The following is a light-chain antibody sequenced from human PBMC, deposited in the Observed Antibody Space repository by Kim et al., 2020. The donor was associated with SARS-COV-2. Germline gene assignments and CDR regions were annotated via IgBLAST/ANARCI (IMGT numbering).Light chain of an antibody. J-gene: IGLJ3*02. CDR3: AACDDSLNGWV. CDR1: STNVGSNA. Sequence: GQRVIIACSGSSTNVGSNAVTWYEHLPGTAPKVLIYSNNQRPSGVPDRFSGSKSGTSASLAISGLQSEDEADYYCAACDDSLNGWVFGGGTQLTVL. V-gene: IGLV1-44*01. CDR2: SNN.